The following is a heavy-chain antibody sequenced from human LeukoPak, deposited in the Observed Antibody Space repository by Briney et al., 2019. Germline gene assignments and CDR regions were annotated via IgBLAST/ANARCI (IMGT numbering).Heavy chain of an antibody. CDR3: ARDEWKLLGFFNY. CDR2: IRSKANSYAT. Sequence: GGSLRLSCAASGFTFSGSAMHWVRQASGKGLEWVGRIRSKANSYATAYAASVKGRFTISRDDSKNTAYLQMNSLKTEDTAVYYCARDEWKLLGFFNYWGQGTLVTVSS. V-gene: IGHV3-73*01. CDR1: GFTFSGSA. D-gene: IGHD1-26*01. J-gene: IGHJ4*02.